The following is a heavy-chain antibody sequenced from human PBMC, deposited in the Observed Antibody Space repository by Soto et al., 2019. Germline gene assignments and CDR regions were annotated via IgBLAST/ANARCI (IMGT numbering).Heavy chain of an antibody. CDR1: GYSFTSYL. CDR2: IYPGDSDT. CDR3: ARRIDGFTPHFDY. D-gene: IGHD2-15*01. V-gene: IGHV5-51*01. J-gene: IGHJ4*02. Sequence: GESLKISCKGSGYSFTSYLIGWVRQMLGKGLEWMGIIYPGDSDTRYSPSFQGQVTISADKSISTAYLQWSSLKASDTAMYYCARRIDGFTPHFDYWGQGTLVTVSS.